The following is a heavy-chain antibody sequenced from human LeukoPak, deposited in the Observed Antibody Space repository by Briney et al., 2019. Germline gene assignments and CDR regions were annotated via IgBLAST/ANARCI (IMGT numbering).Heavy chain of an antibody. Sequence: SETLSLTCTVSGGSISSGGYYWSWLRQHPGKGLQWIGYIYYSGSTYYNPSLKSRLTISVDTSKNQFSLNLSSVTAADTAVYYCARVASSGWYGGIDYWGQGTLVTVSS. CDR2: IYYSGST. J-gene: IGHJ4*02. CDR1: GGSISSGGYY. CDR3: ARVASSGWYGGIDY. V-gene: IGHV4-31*03. D-gene: IGHD6-19*01.